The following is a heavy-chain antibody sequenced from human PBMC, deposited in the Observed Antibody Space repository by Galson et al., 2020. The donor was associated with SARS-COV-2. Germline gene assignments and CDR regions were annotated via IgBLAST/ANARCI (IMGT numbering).Heavy chain of an antibody. CDR3: AREVRAYNSGRYGY. Sequence: GGSLRLSCAASGFTFSSYWMSWVRQAPGKGLEWVANIKQDGSEKYYVDSVKGRFTISRDNAKNSLYLQMNSLRAEDTAVYYCAREVRAYNSGRYGYWGQGTLVTVSS. CDR2: IKQDGSEK. V-gene: IGHV3-7*01. D-gene: IGHD1-26*01. CDR1: GFTFSSYW. J-gene: IGHJ4*02.